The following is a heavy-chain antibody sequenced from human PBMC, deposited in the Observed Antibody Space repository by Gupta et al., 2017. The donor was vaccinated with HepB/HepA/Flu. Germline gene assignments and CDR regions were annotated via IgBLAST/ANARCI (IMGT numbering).Heavy chain of an antibody. CDR2: IKQDGSEK. V-gene: IGHV3-7*01. CDR3: SRDPRIVKTGYYYYVMDV. D-gene: IGHD1-26*01. CDR1: GFNFSSFW. J-gene: IGHJ6*02. Sequence: EVQVVESGGGLVQLGGSLGLSCSASGFNFSSFWMSWVCQAPGKGLEWVANIKQDGSEKYYVDSVKGRFTISRDNAKNSMYLQMNSLRAEDTAVYYCSRDPRIVKTGYYYYVMDVWGQGTTVAVSS.